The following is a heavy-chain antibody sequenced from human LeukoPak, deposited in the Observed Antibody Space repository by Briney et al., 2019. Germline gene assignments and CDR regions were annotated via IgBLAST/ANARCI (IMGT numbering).Heavy chain of an antibody. Sequence: GGSLRLSCAASGFTVSSNYMSWVRQAPGKGLEWVSVIYSGGSTYYADSVKGRFTISRDNSENTLYLHMSSLRAEDTAIYYCARDPNIKTSVTTGWEYWGQGTLVTVSS. CDR3: ARDPNIKTSVTTGWEY. D-gene: IGHD4-17*01. CDR2: IYSGGST. J-gene: IGHJ4*02. V-gene: IGHV3-53*01. CDR1: GFTVSSNY.